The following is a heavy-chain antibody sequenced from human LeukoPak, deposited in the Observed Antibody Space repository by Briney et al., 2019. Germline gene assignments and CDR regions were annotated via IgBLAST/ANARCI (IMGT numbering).Heavy chain of an antibody. D-gene: IGHD3-9*01. CDR2: IYPGDSDT. J-gene: IGHJ4*02. Sequence: GGSLRLSCKGSGYSFTSYWIGWVRQMPGKGLEWMGIIYPGDSDTRYSPSFQGQVTISADKSISTAYLQWSSLKASDTAMYYCARHSYYDILTGYSYYFDYWGQGTLVTVSS. CDR1: GYSFTSYW. V-gene: IGHV5-51*01. CDR3: ARHSYYDILTGYSYYFDY.